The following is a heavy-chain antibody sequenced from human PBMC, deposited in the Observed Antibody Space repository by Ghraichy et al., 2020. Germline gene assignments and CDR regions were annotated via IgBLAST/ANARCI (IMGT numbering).Heavy chain of an antibody. D-gene: IGHD3-10*01. CDR2: IYWNDDK. V-gene: IGHV2-5*01. Sequence: SGPTLVKPTQTLTLTCTFSGFSLSTSGVGVGWIRQPPGKALEWLALIYWNDDKRYSPSLKSRLTITKDTSKNQVVLTMTNMDPVDTATYYCAHRPRTQQGVRGTFDYWGQGTLVTVSS. CDR1: GFSLSTSGVG. CDR3: AHRPRTQQGVRGTFDY. J-gene: IGHJ4*02.